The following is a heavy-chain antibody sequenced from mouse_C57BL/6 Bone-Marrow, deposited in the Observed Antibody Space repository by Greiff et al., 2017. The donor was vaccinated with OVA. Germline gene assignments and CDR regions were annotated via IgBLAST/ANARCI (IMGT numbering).Heavy chain of an antibody. V-gene: IGHV1-31*01. J-gene: IGHJ3*01. CDR3: ARELGGRPWLAY. CDR1: GYSFTGYY. CDR2: IYPYNGVS. Sequence: EVQGVESGPELVKPGASVKISCTASGYSFTGYYMHWVKQSHGNILDWIGYIYPYNGVSSYNQKFKGKATLTVDKSSSTAYMELRSLTSEDSEVYYCARELGGRPWLAYWGQGTLVTVSA. D-gene: IGHD4-1*01.